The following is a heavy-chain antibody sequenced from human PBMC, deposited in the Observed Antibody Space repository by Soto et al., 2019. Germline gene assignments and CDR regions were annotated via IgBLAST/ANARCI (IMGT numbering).Heavy chain of an antibody. Sequence: ASVKVSCNASGYTFTSYGISWVRQAPGQGLEWMGWISAYNGNTNYAQKLQGRVTMTTDTSTSTAYMELRSLRSDDTAVYYCARGDTSGYFAYYYYSMVVWGRGTTVTGSS. D-gene: IGHD3-22*01. J-gene: IGHJ6*02. CDR1: GYTFTSYG. CDR2: ISAYNGNT. CDR3: ARGDTSGYFAYYYYSMVV. V-gene: IGHV1-18*01.